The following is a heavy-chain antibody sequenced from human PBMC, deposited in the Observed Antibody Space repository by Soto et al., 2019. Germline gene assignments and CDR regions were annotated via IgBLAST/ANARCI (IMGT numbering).Heavy chain of an antibody. CDR2: ISGSGGST. CDR3: AKEGSVAVAGYYYYYMDV. CDR1: GFTFSSYA. Sequence: GGSLRLSCAASGFTFSSYAMSWVRQAPGKGLEWVSAISGSGGSTYYADSVKGRFTISRDNSKNTLYLQMNSLRAEDTAVYYCAKEGSVAVAGYYYYYMDVWGKGTTVTVSS. D-gene: IGHD6-19*01. V-gene: IGHV3-23*01. J-gene: IGHJ6*03.